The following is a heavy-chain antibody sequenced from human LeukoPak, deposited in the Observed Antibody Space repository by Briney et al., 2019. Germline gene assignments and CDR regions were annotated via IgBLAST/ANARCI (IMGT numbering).Heavy chain of an antibody. CDR3: AKVLYSVNNFNMIFDK. V-gene: IGHV3-23*01. CDR1: GFIVADYV. J-gene: IGHJ4*02. D-gene: IGHD1-1*01. Sequence: GGSLRLSCSASGFIVADYVMNWVRQTPGGGLQWFATVGGCDDTTYYTDSVRGRFAISRDNFKNTVSMQMNSLRVEDTAVYYCAKVLYSVNNFNMIFDKWGQGTLVTVAS. CDR2: VGGCDDTT.